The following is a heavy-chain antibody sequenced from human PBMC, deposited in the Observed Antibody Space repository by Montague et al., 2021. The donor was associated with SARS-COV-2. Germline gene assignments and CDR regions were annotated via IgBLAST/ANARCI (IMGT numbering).Heavy chain of an antibody. D-gene: IGHD3-10*01. CDR3: ARVGVGTMVRGVIPAYYYYGMDV. J-gene: IGHJ6*02. Sequence: TLSLTCTVSGGSISSGSYYWSWIRQPAGKGLEWIGRIYTSGSTNYNPSLKSRVTISVDTSKYQFSLKLTSVTAADTAVYYCARVGVGTMVRGVIPAYYYYGMDVWGQGTTVTVSS. CDR2: IYTSGST. V-gene: IGHV4-61*02. CDR1: GGSISSGSYY.